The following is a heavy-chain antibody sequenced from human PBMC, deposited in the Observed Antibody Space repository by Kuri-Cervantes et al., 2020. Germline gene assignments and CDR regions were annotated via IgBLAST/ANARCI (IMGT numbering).Heavy chain of an antibody. J-gene: IGHJ4*02. Sequence: ASVKVSCKASGYAFTSYAMHWVRQAPGQRLEWMGWINAGNGNTKYSQKFHGRVTMTRDPSTSTLYMELNSLRSDDTAMYYCATEGTSHPIGAADGVFDYWGQGTLVTVSS. CDR1: GYAFTSYA. CDR2: INAGNGNT. CDR3: ATEGTSHPIGAADGVFDY. V-gene: IGHV1-3*01. D-gene: IGHD1-14*01.